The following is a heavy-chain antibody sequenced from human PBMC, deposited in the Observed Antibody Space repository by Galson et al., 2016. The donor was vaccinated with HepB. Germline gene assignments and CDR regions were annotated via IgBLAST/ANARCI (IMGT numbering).Heavy chain of an antibody. V-gene: IGHV3-7*01. Sequence: SLRLSCATTTFAFSRTWMTWVRQAPGKGLEWVANINHDGSEIHYVDSVKGRFTFSRDKAKNSLYLEMNSLRVEDTAVYYGAEGGGSSSWYWRNWGQGTLVTVAS. CDR1: TFAFSRTW. CDR3: AEGGGSSSWYWRN. J-gene: IGHJ4*02. D-gene: IGHD6-13*01. CDR2: INHDGSEI.